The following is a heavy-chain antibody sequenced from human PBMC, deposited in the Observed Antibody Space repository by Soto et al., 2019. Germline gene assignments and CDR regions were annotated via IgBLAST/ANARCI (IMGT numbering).Heavy chain of an antibody. CDR2: ISGYNGDT. D-gene: IGHD2-8*01. J-gene: IGHJ6*02. CDR3: AKNGQPTYYYYGMDV. V-gene: IGHV1-18*01. CDR1: GYTFSRYG. Sequence: GPGAKKPGASVKVSCKASGYTFSRYGISWVRQAPGQGLEWMGWISGYNGDTKYAQKVQGRVTMTIDTSTYTAYMELRSLTSDDTAIYYFAKNGQPTYYYYGMDVWGQGTTVTVSS.